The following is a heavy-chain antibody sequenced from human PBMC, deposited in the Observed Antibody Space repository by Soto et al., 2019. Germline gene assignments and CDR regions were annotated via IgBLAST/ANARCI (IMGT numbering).Heavy chain of an antibody. J-gene: IGHJ4*02. CDR1: GGSISSGGYS. V-gene: IGHV4-31*03. Sequence: NPSENLSLTCTVSGGSISSGGYSWSWIRQHPGKGLEWIGCMYYSGNTYYNPSLKSRVTILIDTSKNQFSLKLSSVTAADTAVYYCTRGITVFGVVYFDYWGQGTLVTVS. CDR2: MYYSGNT. D-gene: IGHD3-3*01. CDR3: TRGITVFGVVYFDY.